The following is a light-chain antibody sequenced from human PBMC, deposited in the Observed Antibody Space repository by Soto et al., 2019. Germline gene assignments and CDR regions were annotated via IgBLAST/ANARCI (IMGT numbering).Light chain of an antibody. J-gene: IGKJ1*01. CDR3: QQYGSSPPE. V-gene: IGKV3-20*01. CDR1: QSVSSSY. Sequence: LTRSPGTVSLSAGKRATRSCRASQSVSSSYLAWYQQKPGQAPRLLIYGASSRATGIPDRFSGSASATDFPITIGRLEPEDSAVSYRQQYGSSPPEFGHGTKVDI. CDR2: GAS.